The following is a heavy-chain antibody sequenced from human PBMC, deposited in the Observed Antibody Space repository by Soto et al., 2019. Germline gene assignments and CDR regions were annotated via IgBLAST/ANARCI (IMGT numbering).Heavy chain of an antibody. CDR1: GGSFSGYY. D-gene: IGHD6-13*01. J-gene: IGHJ6*02. Sequence: PSETLSLTCAVYGGSFSGYYWSWIRQPPGKGLEWIGEINHSGSTNYNPSLKSRVTISVDTSKNQFSLKLSSVTAADTAVYYCARERSSSWYNYYYYGMDVWGQGTTGTVSS. V-gene: IGHV4-34*01. CDR3: ARERSSSWYNYYYYGMDV. CDR2: INHSGST.